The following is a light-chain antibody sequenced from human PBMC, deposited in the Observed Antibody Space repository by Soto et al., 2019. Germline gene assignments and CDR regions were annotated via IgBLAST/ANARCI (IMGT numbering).Light chain of an antibody. CDR1: QGISRW. CDR3: QEAGSFPLT. J-gene: IGKJ4*02. CDR2: AAS. V-gene: IGKV1-12*01. Sequence: DIQMTQSPSSVSASVGDRVTITCRASQGISRWVAWYQQKPGNAPKLLIYAASSLQSGVPSRFSGTGSGRDFTLTISSLQPDDFATYYCQEAGSFPLTFGGGTKVEI.